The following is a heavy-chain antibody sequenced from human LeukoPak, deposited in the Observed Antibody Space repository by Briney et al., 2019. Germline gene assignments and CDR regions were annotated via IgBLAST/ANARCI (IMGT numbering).Heavy chain of an antibody. Sequence: PSETLSLTCTVSGGSIISSSYYWGRIRQPPGKGLEWIASIYYSGSTYYNPSLKSRVTICVDTSKNQFSLKVSSVTAADTAVYYCARRLLAVAGTVVYYCDYWGQGTLVTVSS. CDR2: IYYSGST. CDR1: GGSIISSSYY. D-gene: IGHD6-19*01. V-gene: IGHV4-39*01. J-gene: IGHJ4*02. CDR3: ARRLLAVAGTVVYYCDY.